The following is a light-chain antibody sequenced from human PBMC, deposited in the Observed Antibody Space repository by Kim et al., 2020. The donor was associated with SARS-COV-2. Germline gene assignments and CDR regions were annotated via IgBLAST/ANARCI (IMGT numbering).Light chain of an antibody. J-gene: IGLJ2*01. CDR2: EDN. V-gene: IGLV6-57*03. CDR1: SGSIASNY. CDR3: QSYDSSNLHVV. Sequence: NFMLTQPHSVSESPGKTVTISCTRSSGSIASNYVQWYQQRPGSAPTTVIYEDNQRPSEVPDRFSGSIDSSSNSASLTISGLKTEDEADYYCQSYDSSNLHVVFGGGTQLTVL.